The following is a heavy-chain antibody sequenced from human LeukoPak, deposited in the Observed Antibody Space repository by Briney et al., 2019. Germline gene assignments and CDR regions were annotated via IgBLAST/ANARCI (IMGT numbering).Heavy chain of an antibody. Sequence: SETLSLTCAVYGGSFSDYFWGWIRQPPGKGLEWIGEINHSGRTYYNPSLKSRVTISIDTSKNQFSLNLSSVTAADTAVYYCARDVVVVPAAIHYGMDVWGQGTTVTVSS. CDR2: INHSGRT. J-gene: IGHJ6*02. V-gene: IGHV4-34*01. CDR1: GGSFSDYF. D-gene: IGHD2-2*01. CDR3: ARDVVVVPAAIHYGMDV.